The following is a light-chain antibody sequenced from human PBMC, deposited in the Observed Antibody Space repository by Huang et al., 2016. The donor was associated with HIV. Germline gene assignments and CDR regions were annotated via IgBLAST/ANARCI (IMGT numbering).Light chain of an antibody. CDR1: QIVSSGF. V-gene: IGKV3-20*01. CDR3: QQYGSSPPTT. CDR2: AAS. J-gene: IGKJ2*01. Sequence: EIVLTQSPGTLSLSPGERATLSCRASQIVSSGFLAWYQHKPGQAPRLLMSAASTRATGIPDRCSGSGSGTDFILTITRLEPEDFAVYYCQQYGSSPPTTFGQGTKLEIK.